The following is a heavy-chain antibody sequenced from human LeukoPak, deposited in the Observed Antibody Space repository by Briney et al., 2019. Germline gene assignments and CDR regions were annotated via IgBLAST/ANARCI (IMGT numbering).Heavy chain of an antibody. CDR1: GFTFSSYG. Sequence: GRSLRLSCAASGFTFSSYGMHWVRQAPGKGLEWVAVIWYDGSNKYYADSVKGRFTISRDNSKNTLYLQMNSLRAEDTAVYYCARVGYQLLYGRPAPLDYWGQGTLVTVSS. V-gene: IGHV3-33*01. CDR3: ARVGYQLLYGRPAPLDY. CDR2: IWYDGSNK. J-gene: IGHJ4*02. D-gene: IGHD2-2*02.